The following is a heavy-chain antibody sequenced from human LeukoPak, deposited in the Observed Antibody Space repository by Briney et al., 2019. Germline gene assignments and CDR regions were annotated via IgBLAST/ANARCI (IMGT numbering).Heavy chain of an antibody. CDR1: GYSISSGYY. Sequence: SQTLSLTCTVSGYSISSGYYWGWIRQPPGKGLEWIGSIYHSGSTYYNPSLKSRVTISVDTSKNQFSLKLSSVTAADTAVYYCARVPYYDILTGYSPIDYWGQGTLVTVSS. J-gene: IGHJ4*02. CDR2: IYHSGST. CDR3: ARVPYYDILTGYSPIDY. V-gene: IGHV4-38-2*02. D-gene: IGHD3-9*01.